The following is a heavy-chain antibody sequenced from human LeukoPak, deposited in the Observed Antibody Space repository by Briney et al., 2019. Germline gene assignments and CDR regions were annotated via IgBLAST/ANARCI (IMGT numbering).Heavy chain of an antibody. CDR2: VSGGGDGT. Sequence: PGGSLRLSCAASGFTFRDCAMTWVRQAPGEGLEWVSSVSGGGDGTHYADSVKGRFTVSRDNSKNTLYLQMNSLRAEDTAVYYCAKDARMYYYDSSGYSAFDIWGQGTMVTVSS. J-gene: IGHJ3*02. CDR3: AKDARMYYYDSSGYSAFDI. V-gene: IGHV3-23*01. D-gene: IGHD3-22*01. CDR1: GFTFRDCA.